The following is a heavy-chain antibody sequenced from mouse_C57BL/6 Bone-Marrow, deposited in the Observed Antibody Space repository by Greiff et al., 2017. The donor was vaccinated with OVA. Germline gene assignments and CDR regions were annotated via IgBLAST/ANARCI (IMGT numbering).Heavy chain of an antibody. CDR2: INPNYGTT. J-gene: IGHJ2*01. V-gene: IGHV1-39*01. Sequence: VHVKQSGPELVKPGASVKISCKASGYSFTDYNMNWVKQSNGKSLEWIGVINPNYGTTSYNQKFKGKATLTVDQSSSTAYMQLNSLTSEDSAVYYCARTTIYYGNYFDDWGQGTTLTVSS. CDR3: ARTTIYYGNYFDD. D-gene: IGHD2-1*01. CDR1: GYSFTDYN.